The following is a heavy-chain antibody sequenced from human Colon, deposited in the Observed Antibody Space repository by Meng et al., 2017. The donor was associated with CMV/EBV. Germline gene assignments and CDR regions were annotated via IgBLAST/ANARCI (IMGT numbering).Heavy chain of an antibody. D-gene: IGHD3-10*01. V-gene: IGHV3-23*03. CDR2: IYSGGSST. CDR1: GFTFSSYA. J-gene: IGHJ4*02. CDR3: ARGVTAVGQRHYFDH. Sequence: GESLKISCAASGFTFSSYAMSWVRQAPGKGLEWVSVIYSGGSSTYYADSVKGRFTISRDTPKNTLFLQLNSLRAEDTAVYYCARGVTAVGQRHYFDHWGQGTQVTVSS.